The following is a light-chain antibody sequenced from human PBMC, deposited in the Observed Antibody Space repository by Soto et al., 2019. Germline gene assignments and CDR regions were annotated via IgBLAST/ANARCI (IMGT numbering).Light chain of an antibody. V-gene: IGLV2-14*02. Sequence: QSALTQPASVSASPGQSITIPCTGTSSDVGSYNLVSWFQQHPGKVPKLLIYEGTKRPSGLSDRFSGSKSGNSASLTISGLQADDEADYYCCSLTTSHTYVFGSGTKLTVL. CDR3: CSLTTSHTYV. CDR2: EGT. J-gene: IGLJ1*01. CDR1: SSDVGSYNL.